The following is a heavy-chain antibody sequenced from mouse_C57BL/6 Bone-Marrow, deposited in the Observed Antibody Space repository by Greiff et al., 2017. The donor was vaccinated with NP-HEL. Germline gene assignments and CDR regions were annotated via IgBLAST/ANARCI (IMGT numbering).Heavy chain of an antibody. J-gene: IGHJ4*01. CDR3: ARRLYYSNSYYAMDY. D-gene: IGHD2-5*01. CDR2: IFPGSGST. Sequence: QVQLQQSGPELVKPGASVKISCKASGYTFTDYYINWVKQRPGQGLEWIGWIFPGSGSTYYNEKFKGKATLTVDKSSSTAYMLLSSLTSEDSAVHFCARRLYYSNSYYAMDYWGQGTSVTVSS. CDR1: GYTFTDYY. V-gene: IGHV1-75*01.